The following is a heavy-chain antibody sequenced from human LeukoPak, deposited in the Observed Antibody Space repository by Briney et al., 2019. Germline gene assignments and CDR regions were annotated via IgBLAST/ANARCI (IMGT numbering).Heavy chain of an antibody. V-gene: IGHV3-30*02. CDR2: IWSDGSNK. J-gene: IGHJ4*02. CDR3: ASGIVGAH. D-gene: IGHD1-26*01. CDR1: GFTFSNYD. Sequence: GGSLRLSCAASGFTFSNYDIHWVRQAPGKGLEWVTFIWSDGSNKYYADSVKGRFTISRDNSKNTVYLQMNSLRAEDTAVYYCASGIVGAHWGQGTLVTVSS.